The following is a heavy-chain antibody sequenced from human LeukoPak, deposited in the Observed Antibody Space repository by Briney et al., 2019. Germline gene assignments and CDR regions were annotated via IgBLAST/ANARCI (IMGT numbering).Heavy chain of an antibody. CDR3: ARDPSIAVAGHQDY. J-gene: IGHJ4*02. D-gene: IGHD6-19*01. V-gene: IGHV3-66*01. CDR2: IYSGGST. CDR1: GFTVGSNY. Sequence: PGGSLRLSCAASGFTVGSNYMSWVRQAPGKGLEWVSVIYSGGSTYYADSVKGRFTISRDNSKNTLYLQMNSLRAEDTAVYYCARDPSIAVAGHQDYWGQGTLVTVSS.